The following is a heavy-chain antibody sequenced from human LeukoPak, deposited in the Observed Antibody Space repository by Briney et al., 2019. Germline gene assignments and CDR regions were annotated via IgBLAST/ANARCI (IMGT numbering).Heavy chain of an antibody. Sequence: SETLSLTCTVSGGSISSSSYYWGWIRQPPGKGLEWIGSIYYSGSTYYNPSLKSRVSISVDTSKNQFSLKLSSVTAADTAVYYCARSYGAYYYYYMDAWGKGTTVTISS. CDR2: IYYSGST. CDR3: ARSYGAYYYYYMDA. D-gene: IGHD4/OR15-4a*01. J-gene: IGHJ6*03. CDR1: GGSISSSSYY. V-gene: IGHV4-39*07.